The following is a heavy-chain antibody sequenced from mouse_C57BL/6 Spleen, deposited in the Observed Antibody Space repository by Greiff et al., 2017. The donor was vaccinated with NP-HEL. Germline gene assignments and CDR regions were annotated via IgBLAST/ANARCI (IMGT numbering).Heavy chain of an antibody. D-gene: IGHD1-1*01. CDR3: ARREIYGNFDY. CDR2: IYPRSGNT. J-gene: IGHJ2*01. Sequence: VKLMESGAELARPGASVKLSCKASGYTFTSYGISWVKQRTGQGLEWIGEIYPRSGNTYYNEKFKGKATLTADKSSSTAYMELRSLTSEDSAVYFCARREIYGNFDYWGQGTTLTVSS. CDR1: GYTFTSYG. V-gene: IGHV1-81*01.